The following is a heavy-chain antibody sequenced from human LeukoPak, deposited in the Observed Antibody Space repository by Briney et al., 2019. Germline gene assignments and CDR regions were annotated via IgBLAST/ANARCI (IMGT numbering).Heavy chain of an antibody. J-gene: IGHJ3*02. CDR3: ARVYDDDAFDI. CDR1: GFTFSSYA. CDR2: ISSSSSYI. V-gene: IGHV3-21*01. D-gene: IGHD3-3*01. Sequence: GGSLRLSCAASGFTFSSYAMSWVRQAPGKGLEWVSSISSSSSYIYYADSVKGRFTISRDNAKNSLYLQMNSLRAEDTAVYYCARVYDDDAFDIWGQGTMVTVSS.